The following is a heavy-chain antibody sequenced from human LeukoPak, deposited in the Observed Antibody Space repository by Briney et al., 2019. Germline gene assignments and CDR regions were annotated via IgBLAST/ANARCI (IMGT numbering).Heavy chain of an antibody. J-gene: IGHJ3*02. Sequence: GGSLRLSCAASGFTFSDYDMHWVRQVTGKGLEWVSSLHTAGDAHYSVSVRGRFIISRERSKNSFYLQMNSLRAEDSAMYYCSRGGQRAGYAFDIWGQGTMVTVSS. V-gene: IGHV3-13*01. CDR3: SRGGQRAGYAFDI. CDR1: GFTFSDYD. CDR2: LHTAGDA.